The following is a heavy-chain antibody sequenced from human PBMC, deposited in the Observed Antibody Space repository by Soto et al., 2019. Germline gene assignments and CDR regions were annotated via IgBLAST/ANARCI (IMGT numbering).Heavy chain of an antibody. V-gene: IGHV4-59*01. J-gene: IGHJ6*02. CDR3: ARDLWGYCGTDCYPMDV. D-gene: IGHD2-21*02. CDR1: GGSISRYY. CDR2: MYNTGST. Sequence: PSESLSLTCTASGGSISRYYWSWIRQYPGKGLEWIGYMYNTGSTVYNPPFKSRVTISVDTSKNQFSLKLNSVTAADTAVYYCARDLWGYCGTDCYPMDVWGQGTTVTVSS.